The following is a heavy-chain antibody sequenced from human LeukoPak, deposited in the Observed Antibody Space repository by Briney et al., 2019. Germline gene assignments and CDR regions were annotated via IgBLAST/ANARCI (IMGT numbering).Heavy chain of an antibody. Sequence: PGGSLRLSCAASGLTFSSHWMHWVRQAPGKGLVWVSRITNDGSSTTYADSVKGRFTVSRDNAKNSLFLQMNSLGAEDTAIYYCARSLTTLTYEGYWGQGTLVTVSS. CDR3: ARSLTTLTYEGY. CDR1: GLTFSSHW. V-gene: IGHV3-74*01. CDR2: ITNDGSST. D-gene: IGHD1-1*01. J-gene: IGHJ4*02.